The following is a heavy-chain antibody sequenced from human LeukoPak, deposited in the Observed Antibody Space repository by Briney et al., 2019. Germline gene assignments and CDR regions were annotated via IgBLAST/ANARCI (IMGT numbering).Heavy chain of an antibody. J-gene: IGHJ6*02. CDR1: GGSISNEY. CDR2: IYHSGST. D-gene: IGHD3-16*01. V-gene: IGHV4-59*01. CDR3: ARDRWELWYSDYYGLDV. Sequence: SETLSLTCIVSGGSISNEYWSWIRLSPGKGLEWIGYIYHSGSTNYNPTLRSRATISVDTSKNQFSLKLSSVTAADTAVYYCARDRWELWYSDYYGLDVWGQGTAVIVSS.